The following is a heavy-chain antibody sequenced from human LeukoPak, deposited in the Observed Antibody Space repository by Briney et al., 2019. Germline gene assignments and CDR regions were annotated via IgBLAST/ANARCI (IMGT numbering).Heavy chain of an antibody. CDR2: FDPEDGET. J-gene: IGHJ5*02. Sequence: RASVKVSCKVSGYTLTELSMHWVRQAPGKGLEWMGGFDPEDGETIYAQKSRGRVTMTEDTSTDTAYMELSSLRSEDTAVYYCATAPNYYGSGSYIGWFDPWGQGTLVTVSS. D-gene: IGHD3-10*01. CDR3: ATAPNYYGSGSYIGWFDP. V-gene: IGHV1-24*01. CDR1: GYTLTELS.